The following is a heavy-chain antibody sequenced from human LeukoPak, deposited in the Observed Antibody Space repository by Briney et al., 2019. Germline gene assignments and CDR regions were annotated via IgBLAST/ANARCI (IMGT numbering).Heavy chain of an antibody. V-gene: IGHV1-2*04. Sequence: ASVKVSCKASGGTFSSYAISWVRQAPGQGLEWMGWINPNSGGTNYAQKFQGWVTMTRDTSISTAYMELSRLRSDDTAVYYCARVGVYSSGWEAHWYFDLWGRGTLVTVSS. CDR3: ARVGVYSSGWEAHWYFDL. CDR2: INPNSGGT. CDR1: GGTFSSYA. D-gene: IGHD6-19*01. J-gene: IGHJ2*01.